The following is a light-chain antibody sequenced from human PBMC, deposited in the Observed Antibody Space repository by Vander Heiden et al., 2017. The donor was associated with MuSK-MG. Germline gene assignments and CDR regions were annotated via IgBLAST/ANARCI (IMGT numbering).Light chain of an antibody. CDR3: QQYDNWPPFT. J-gene: IGKJ3*01. Sequence: EIVMTQYPVTLSVSPGDRATLSCRASQSVGSNLAWYQQRPGQAPRLLIYGASIRATGIPARFTGSGSGTEFTLTISSLQSADFAIYYCQQYDNWPPFTFGPGTKVDIK. CDR1: QSVGSN. CDR2: GAS. V-gene: IGKV3-15*01.